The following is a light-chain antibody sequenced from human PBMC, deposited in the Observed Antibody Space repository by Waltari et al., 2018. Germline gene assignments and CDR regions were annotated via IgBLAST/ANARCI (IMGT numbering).Light chain of an antibody. CDR3: QSYDTSNVI. V-gene: IGLV6-57*03. CDR1: SGSIASNY. CDR2: EDN. J-gene: IGLJ2*01. Sequence: FMLTQPHSVSASPGKTVTISCTHSSGSIASNYVQWFQQRPGSAPTTVISEDNQRPSGVPDRFSGSIDRSSNSASLTIAGLKTEDEADYYCQSYDTSNVIFGGGTKLTVL.